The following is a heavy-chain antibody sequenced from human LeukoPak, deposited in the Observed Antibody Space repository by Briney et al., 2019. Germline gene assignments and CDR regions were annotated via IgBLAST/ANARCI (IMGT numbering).Heavy chain of an antibody. CDR3: ARDKIVGATLFDF. CDR1: GFTFSTYW. CDR2: IKQDGSEM. J-gene: IGHJ4*02. Sequence: GGSLRLSCAASGFTFSTYWMGWVRQAPGKGPEWVANIKQDGSEMYYVDSVKGRFTISRDNAKNSLYLQMNGLRAEDTAMYYCARDKIVGATLFDFWGQGILVTVSS. D-gene: IGHD1-26*01. V-gene: IGHV3-7*01.